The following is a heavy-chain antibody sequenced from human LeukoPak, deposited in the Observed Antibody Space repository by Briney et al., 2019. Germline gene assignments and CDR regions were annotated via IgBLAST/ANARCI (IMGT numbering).Heavy chain of an antibody. J-gene: IGHJ4*02. D-gene: IGHD6-19*01. CDR1: GGSFSGYY. Sequence: PSETLSLTCAVYGGSFSGYYWSWIRQPPGKGLEWIGEINHSGSTNYNPSLKSRVTISVDTSKNQFSLKLSSVTAADTAVYYCARDSRWLAFDYWGQGTLVTVSS. CDR3: ARDSRWLAFDY. CDR2: INHSGST. V-gene: IGHV4-34*01.